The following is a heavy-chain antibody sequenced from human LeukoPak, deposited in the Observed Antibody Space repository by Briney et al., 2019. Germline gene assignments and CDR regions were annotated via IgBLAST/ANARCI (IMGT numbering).Heavy chain of an antibody. V-gene: IGHV4-34*01. CDR3: ATPMALDYGDYGGFDY. CDR1: GGSFSGYY. CDR2: INHSGST. J-gene: IGHJ4*02. Sequence: SETLSLTCAVYGGSFSGYYWSWIRQPPGKGLEWIGEINHSGSTNYNPSLKSRVTISVDTSKNQFSLELSSVTAADTAVYYCATPMALDYGDYGGFDYWGQGTLVTVSS. D-gene: IGHD4-17*01.